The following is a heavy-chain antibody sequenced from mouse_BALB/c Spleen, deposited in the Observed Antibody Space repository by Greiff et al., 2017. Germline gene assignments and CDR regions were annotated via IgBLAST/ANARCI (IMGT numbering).Heavy chain of an antibody. J-gene: IGHJ4*01. D-gene: IGHD2-3*01. CDR3: ARERDGYYVGAMDY. V-gene: IGHV1-31*01. CDR1: GYSFTGYY. Sequence: VQLKQSGPELVKPGASVKISCKASGYSFTGYYMHWVKQSHVKSLEWIGRINPYNGATSYNQNFKDKASLTVDKSSSTAYMELHSLTSEDSAVYYCARERDGYYVGAMDYWGQGTSVTVSS. CDR2: INPYNGAT.